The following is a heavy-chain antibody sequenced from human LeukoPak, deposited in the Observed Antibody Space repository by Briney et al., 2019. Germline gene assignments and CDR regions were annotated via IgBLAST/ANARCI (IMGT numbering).Heavy chain of an antibody. CDR3: ARVLHRTNYSDRRGYLYFDH. D-gene: IGHD3-22*01. CDR1: GGSISSGDYY. J-gene: IGHJ4*02. CDR2: IFYSGTT. V-gene: IGHV4-61*08. Sequence: SETLSLTCTVSGGSISSGDYYWSWIRQPPGKGLECIGYIFYSGTTNYNPSLESRVTISVDTSNNQFSLKLTSVAAADTAVYYCARVLHRTNYSDRRGYLYFDHWGQGTLVTVSS.